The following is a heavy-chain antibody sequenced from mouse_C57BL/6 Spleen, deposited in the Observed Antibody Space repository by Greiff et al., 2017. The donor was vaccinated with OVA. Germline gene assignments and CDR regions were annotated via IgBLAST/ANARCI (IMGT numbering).Heavy chain of an antibody. Sequence: EVQLVEPGPGLVKPSQSLSLTCSVTGYSITSGYYWNWIRQFPGNKLEWMGYISYDGSNNYNPSLKNRISITRDTSKNQFFLKLNSVTTEDTATYYCAREGGGYSWFAYWGQGTLVTVSA. D-gene: IGHD2-3*01. CDR2: ISYDGSN. CDR3: AREGGGYSWFAY. CDR1: GYSITSGYY. J-gene: IGHJ3*01. V-gene: IGHV3-6*01.